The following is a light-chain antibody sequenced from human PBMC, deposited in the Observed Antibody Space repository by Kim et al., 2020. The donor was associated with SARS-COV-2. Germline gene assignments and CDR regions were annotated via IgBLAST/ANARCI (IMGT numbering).Light chain of an antibody. V-gene: IGKV1-5*03. Sequence: IQMTQSPSTLSASVGDTVTITCRASESISSWLVWYQQKSGEAPKILIYRASTLQSGVPSRFSGSGSGTDFTLTISNLQPDDFATYYCQQYQSNSWAFGQGTKVDIK. CDR1: ESISSW. CDR2: RAS. CDR3: QQYQSNSWA. J-gene: IGKJ1*01.